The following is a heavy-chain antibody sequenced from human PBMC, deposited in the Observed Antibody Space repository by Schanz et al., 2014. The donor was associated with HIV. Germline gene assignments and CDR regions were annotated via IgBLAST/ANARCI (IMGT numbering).Heavy chain of an antibody. CDR1: GFSFLRYE. V-gene: IGHV3-23*04. CDR3: AKADEIRHFDWYHPPFDS. J-gene: IGHJ4*02. Sequence: EVKLVESGGGLVKPGGSLRISCVASGFSFLRYEMSWVRQAPGKGLEWLSTLSGSGDRTYYADSVKGRVTISRDNSKNTLYLQMNSLRVEDTAVYYCAKADEIRHFDWYHPPFDSWGQGTLVTVSS. D-gene: IGHD3-9*01. CDR2: LSGSGDRT.